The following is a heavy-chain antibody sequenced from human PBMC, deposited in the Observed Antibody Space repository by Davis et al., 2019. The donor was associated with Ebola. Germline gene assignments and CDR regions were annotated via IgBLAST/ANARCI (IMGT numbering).Heavy chain of an antibody. CDR1: GYTLAELS. D-gene: IGHD3-3*01. Sequence: ASVKVSCKVSGYTLAELSIHWVRQAPGQGLEWMGELTPLFATPSYSQKFQGRVTITADESTATAYMELSGLGSEDSAIYYCATAENSFGVVLRHYFESWGQGTLVTVSA. CDR2: LTPLFATP. CDR3: ATAENSFGVVLRHYFES. J-gene: IGHJ4*02. V-gene: IGHV1-24*01.